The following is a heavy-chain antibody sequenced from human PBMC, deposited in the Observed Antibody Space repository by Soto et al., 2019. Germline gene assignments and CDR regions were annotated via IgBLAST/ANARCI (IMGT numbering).Heavy chain of an antibody. V-gene: IGHV4-59*01. Sequence: ETLSLTCTVSGGSINNYYWSWIRQSPGKGLEWIGYIFYSGSPPTYHPSLKSRVNISVDTPKNHFSLKLTSVTAADTAVYYCARGNDYGRDWGRGTLVTVSS. CDR1: GGSINNYY. CDR3: ARGNDYGRD. J-gene: IGHJ4*02. CDR2: IFYSGSPP. D-gene: IGHD4-17*01.